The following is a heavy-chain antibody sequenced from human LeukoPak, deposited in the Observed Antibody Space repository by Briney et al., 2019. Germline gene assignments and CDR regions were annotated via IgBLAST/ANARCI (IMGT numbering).Heavy chain of an antibody. V-gene: IGHV3-21*01. CDR3: ARTDRGGITMIRYYMDV. D-gene: IGHD3-22*01. J-gene: IGHJ6*03. Sequence: GGSLRLSCAASGFTLSSYSMNWVRQAPGKGLEWVSSISSSRSYIYYADSVKGRFTISRDNAKNSLYLQMNSLRAEDTAVYYCARTDRGGITMIRYYMDVWGKGTTVTVSS. CDR2: ISSSRSYI. CDR1: GFTLSSYS.